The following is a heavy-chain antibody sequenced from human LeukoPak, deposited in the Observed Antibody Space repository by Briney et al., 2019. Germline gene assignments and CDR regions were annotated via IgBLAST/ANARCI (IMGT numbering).Heavy chain of an antibody. CDR1: GGSISSGSYY. D-gene: IGHD6-6*01. Sequence: SQTLSLTCTVSGGSISSGSYYWSWIRQPAGKGLEWIGRIYTSGSTNYNPSLKSRVTISVDTSKNQFSLKLSSVTAADTAVYYCARLGTYSSSSWFDPWGQGTLVTVSS. CDR2: IYTSGST. V-gene: IGHV4-61*02. CDR3: ARLGTYSSSSWFDP. J-gene: IGHJ5*02.